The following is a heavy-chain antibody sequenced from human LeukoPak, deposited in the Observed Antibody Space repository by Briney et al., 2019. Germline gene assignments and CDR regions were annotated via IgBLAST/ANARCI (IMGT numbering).Heavy chain of an antibody. V-gene: IGHV3-53*01. CDR1: GFTFSSYS. Sequence: GGSLRLSCAASGFTFSSYSMNWVRQAPGKGLEWVSIIYSGGTTYYADSVKGRFTISRDNSKNTLYLQMNSLRAEDTAVYYCARVLWNGDYPRFDYWGQGTLVTVSS. D-gene: IGHD4-17*01. CDR2: IYSGGTT. J-gene: IGHJ4*02. CDR3: ARVLWNGDYPRFDY.